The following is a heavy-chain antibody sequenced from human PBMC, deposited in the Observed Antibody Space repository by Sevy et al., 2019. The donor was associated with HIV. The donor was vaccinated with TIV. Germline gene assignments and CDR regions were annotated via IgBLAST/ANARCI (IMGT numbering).Heavy chain of an antibody. CDR2: FDPEDDET. D-gene: IGHD3-22*01. Sequence: ASVKVSCKVSRYTLTQLSMHWVRQVPGKGLEWMGSFDPEDDETNYAQKFQGRLTMTEDTSTDTSYMELSSLRSEDTAVYYGATTKAYYGNSGDPFDYWGQGTLVTVSS. J-gene: IGHJ4*02. V-gene: IGHV1-24*01. CDR1: RYTLTQLS. CDR3: ATTKAYYGNSGDPFDY.